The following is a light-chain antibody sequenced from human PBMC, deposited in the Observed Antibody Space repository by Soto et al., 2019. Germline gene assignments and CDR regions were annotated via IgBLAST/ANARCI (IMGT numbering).Light chain of an antibody. CDR2: GAS. CDR1: QSVSNNY. CDR3: QQAHSLPWT. Sequence: EIVLTQSPGTLSLSPGERATLSCRASQSVSNNYLAWYQQKPGQAPRLLIYGASNRATGIPDRFSGSGSGTDFTLTISSLQPEDFATYFCQQAHSLPWTFGQGTKVDIK. V-gene: IGKV3-20*01. J-gene: IGKJ1*01.